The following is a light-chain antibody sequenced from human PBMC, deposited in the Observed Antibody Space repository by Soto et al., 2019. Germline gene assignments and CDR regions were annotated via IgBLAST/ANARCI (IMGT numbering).Light chain of an antibody. J-gene: IGKJ2*01. CDR3: HQYKSWFT. CDR1: QSINNN. V-gene: IGKV3-15*01. CDR2: DAS. Sequence: IVMTQSPATLSVSPGERATLSCRASQSINNNLAWYQQKPGQAPRLLIYDASTGATDIPARFSGSGSGTEFALTISSLQSEDSAVYYCHQYKSWFTFGQGNKLEIK.